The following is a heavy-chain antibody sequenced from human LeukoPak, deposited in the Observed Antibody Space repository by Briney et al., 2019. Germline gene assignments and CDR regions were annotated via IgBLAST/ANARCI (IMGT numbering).Heavy chain of an antibody. D-gene: IGHD3-10*01. V-gene: IGHV3-23*01. CDR1: GFTFSNYA. J-gene: IGHJ4*02. Sequence: GGSLRLSCAASGFTFSNYAMSWVRQAPGKGLEWVSGISGSGGSTYYADSVKGRFTISRDNSKNTLYLQMNSLRAEDTAVYYCAKGMVRGVISPSDYWGQGTLVTVSS. CDR3: AKGMVRGVISPSDY. CDR2: ISGSGGST.